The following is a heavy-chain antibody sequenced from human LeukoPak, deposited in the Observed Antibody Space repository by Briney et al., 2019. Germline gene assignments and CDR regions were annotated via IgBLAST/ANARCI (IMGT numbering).Heavy chain of an antibody. Sequence: ASVKVSCKVSGYTFTSYYMHWVRQAPGQGLEWMGIINPSGGSTSYAQKFQGRVTMTRDTSTSTVYMELSSLRSEDTAVYYCARDRNTIFGVVIYWFDPWGQGTLVTVSS. J-gene: IGHJ5*02. CDR1: GYTFTSYY. CDR2: INPSGGST. D-gene: IGHD3-3*01. CDR3: ARDRNTIFGVVIYWFDP. V-gene: IGHV1-46*01.